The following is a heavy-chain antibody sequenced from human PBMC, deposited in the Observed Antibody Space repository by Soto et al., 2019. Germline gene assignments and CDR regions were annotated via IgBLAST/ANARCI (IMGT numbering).Heavy chain of an antibody. Sequence: EVQLLESGGGLVQPGGSLRLSCAASGFTFSSYAMSWVRQAPGKGLEWVSAISGSGGSTYYADSVKGRFTISRDNSKNSLYLQMNSLSAEDTAVYYCAKSRYYYGSGSPDPWGQGTLVTVSS. J-gene: IGHJ5*02. CDR2: ISGSGGST. D-gene: IGHD3-10*01. CDR1: GFTFSSYA. CDR3: AKSRYYYGSGSPDP. V-gene: IGHV3-23*01.